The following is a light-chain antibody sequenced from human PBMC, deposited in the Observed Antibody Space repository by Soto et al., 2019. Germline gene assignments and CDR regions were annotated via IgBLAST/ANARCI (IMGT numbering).Light chain of an antibody. J-gene: IGLJ2*01. CDR1: SSDIGSYNF. CDR2: DVT. V-gene: IGLV2-8*01. Sequence: QSALTQPPSASGSPGQSVTISCTGASSDIGSYNFVSWYQQHPDKAPKLLIYDVTQRHSGVPDRFSGSKYGNTASLTVSGLLAEDEADYYCTSYAGSTFPVVFGGGTKVTVL. CDR3: TSYAGSTFPVV.